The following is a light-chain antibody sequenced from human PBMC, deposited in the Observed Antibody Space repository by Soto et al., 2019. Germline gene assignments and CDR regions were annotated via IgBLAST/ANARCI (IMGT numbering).Light chain of an antibody. J-gene: IGLJ1*01. Sequence: QSALTQPASVSGSPGQSITISCTGSSNDVGGYKYVSWYQQHPGKAPKLMIYEVSNRPSGVSNRFSGSKSGNTASLTISGLQAEDEADYYCSSYTSINTGVFGTGTQLTVL. CDR1: SNDVGGYKY. V-gene: IGLV2-14*01. CDR3: SSYTSINTGV. CDR2: EVS.